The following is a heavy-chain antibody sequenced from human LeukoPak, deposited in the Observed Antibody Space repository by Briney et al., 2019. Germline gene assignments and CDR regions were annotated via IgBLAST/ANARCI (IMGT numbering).Heavy chain of an antibody. CDR1: GGSFSGYY. D-gene: IGHD5-24*01. CDR3: ARPRDGYNFGAFVM. CDR2: MFYTGST. V-gene: IGHV4-59*08. J-gene: IGHJ3*02. Sequence: SETLSLTCAVYGGSFSGYYWSWIRQPPGKGLEWVGNMFYTGSTNYNPSLKSRVTISVDTSKNQFSLKLSSVTAADTAVYYCARPRDGYNFGAFVMWGQGTLVTVSS.